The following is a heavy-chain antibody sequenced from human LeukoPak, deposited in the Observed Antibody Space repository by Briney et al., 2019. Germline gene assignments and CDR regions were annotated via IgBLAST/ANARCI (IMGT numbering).Heavy chain of an antibody. Sequence: SETLSLTCAVSGDSISNYYWSWIRQPPGKGLEWIGYIYYSGSTNYNPSLKSRVTISVDTSKNQFSLKLSSVTAADTAVYYCARDVVAAPCTVDYWGQGTLVIVSS. D-gene: IGHD6-13*01. CDR2: IYYSGST. CDR1: GDSISNYY. J-gene: IGHJ4*02. CDR3: ARDVVAAPCTVDY. V-gene: IGHV4-59*01.